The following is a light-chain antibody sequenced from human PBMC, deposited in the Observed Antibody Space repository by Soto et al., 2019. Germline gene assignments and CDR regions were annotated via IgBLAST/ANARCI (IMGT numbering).Light chain of an antibody. Sequence: DIQITHSPSTLSASVGDIFTISCRASQSISSCFAFYQQKPGKSPKLLIYKASSLESGVQSRFSGSGSGTEFTLTISSLQPDDFATYYCKHYNSYSEAFGQGTKVDIK. CDR1: QSISSC. CDR2: KAS. CDR3: KHYNSYSEA. J-gene: IGKJ1*01. V-gene: IGKV1-5*03.